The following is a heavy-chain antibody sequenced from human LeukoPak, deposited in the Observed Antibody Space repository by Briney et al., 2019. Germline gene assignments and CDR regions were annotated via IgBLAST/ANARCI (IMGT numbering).Heavy chain of an antibody. V-gene: IGHV1-69*13. J-gene: IGHJ5*02. CDR3: ARTETYYDFWSGYYYNWFDP. CDR2: IIPIFGTA. D-gene: IGHD3-3*01. CDR1: GGTFSSYA. Sequence: ASVKVSCKASGGTFSSYAISWVRQAPGQGLEWMGGIIPIFGTANYAQKFQGRVTITADESTSTAYMELSSLRSEDTAVYYCARTETYYDFWSGYYYNWFDPWGQGTLVTVSS.